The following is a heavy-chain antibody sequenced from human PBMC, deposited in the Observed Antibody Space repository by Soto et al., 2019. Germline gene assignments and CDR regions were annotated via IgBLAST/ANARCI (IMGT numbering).Heavy chain of an antibody. CDR2: INPSGGST. CDR1: GYTFTSYY. Sequence: ASVKVSCKASGYTFTSYYMHWVRQAPGQGLEWMGIINPSGGSTSYAQKFQGRVTMTRDTSTSTVYVELSSLRSEDTAVYYCARFGMGYCSSTSCYSDDYYYYGMDVWGQGTTVTVSS. D-gene: IGHD2-2*02. V-gene: IGHV1-46*01. J-gene: IGHJ6*02. CDR3: ARFGMGYCSSTSCYSDDYYYYGMDV.